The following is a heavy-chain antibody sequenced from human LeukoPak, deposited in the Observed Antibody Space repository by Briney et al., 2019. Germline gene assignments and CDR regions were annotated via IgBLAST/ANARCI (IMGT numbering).Heavy chain of an antibody. Sequence: GGSLRLSCAASGFTFIDYYMSWIRQAPGKGLEWVAYIGTSGNATYYADSVRGRFTISRDNAKSSLYLQLNRLRVEDTAVYYCVRETVLLMVYEAFDPWGQGTLVTVSS. CDR2: IGTSGNAT. V-gene: IGHV3-11*01. CDR1: GFTFIDYY. D-gene: IGHD2-8*01. J-gene: IGHJ5*02. CDR3: VRETVLLMVYEAFDP.